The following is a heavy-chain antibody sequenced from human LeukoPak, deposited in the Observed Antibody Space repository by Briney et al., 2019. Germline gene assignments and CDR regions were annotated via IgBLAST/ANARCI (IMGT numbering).Heavy chain of an antibody. J-gene: IGHJ4*02. Sequence: PETLSPTCTVSGGSISSYYWSWIRQPPGKGLEWIGYIYYSGSTNYNPSLKSRVTISVDTSKNQFSLKLSSVTAADTAVYYCARHWRQQWLARPLYFDYWGQGTLVTVSS. V-gene: IGHV4-59*08. CDR2: IYYSGST. CDR1: GGSISSYY. D-gene: IGHD6-19*01. CDR3: ARHWRQQWLARPLYFDY.